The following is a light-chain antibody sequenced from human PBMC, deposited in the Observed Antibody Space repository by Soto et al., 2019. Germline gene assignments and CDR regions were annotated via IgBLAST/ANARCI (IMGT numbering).Light chain of an antibody. J-gene: IGKJ1*01. CDR2: DAS. V-gene: IGKV3-15*01. CDR1: QYIGST. CDR3: QQYTDRPRT. Sequence: DIVLTQSPDPLSVSPGDRATLSCRASQYIGSTIAWYQQRSGQAPRLLIFDASIRLPTVPARFSGSVSGAEFTLTISGLQSEDFAVYFCQQYTDRPRTFGQGTKVDIK.